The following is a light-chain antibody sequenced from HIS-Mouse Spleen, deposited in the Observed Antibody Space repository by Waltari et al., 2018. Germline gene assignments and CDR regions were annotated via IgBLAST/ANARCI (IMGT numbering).Light chain of an antibody. CDR3: QQYDNLHRLT. V-gene: IGKV1-33*01. J-gene: IGKJ3*01. CDR1: QDISNY. Sequence: DIQMTQSPSSLSASVGDRVTITCQASQDISNYLNWYQQKPGKPPKLLIYDASNLETGVPSRFSGSGSGTDFTFTISSLQPEDIATYYCQQYDNLHRLTFGPGTKVDIK. CDR2: DAS.